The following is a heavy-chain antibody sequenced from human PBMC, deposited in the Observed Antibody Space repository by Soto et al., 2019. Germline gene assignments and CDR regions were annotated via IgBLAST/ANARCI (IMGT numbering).Heavy chain of an antibody. Sequence: GASVQVSCKASGGTFGNYAISWVRQAPGHGLEWMGKIIPIFKTANHAQKFHGRITITADRSPRTDIAYMELSSLRSEDSALYYCARVSIPVVYGGDVWGQGTTVTVSS. CDR3: ARVSIPVVYGGDV. J-gene: IGHJ6*02. CDR1: GGTFGNYA. V-gene: IGHV1-69*06. D-gene: IGHD2-15*01. CDR2: IIPIFKTA.